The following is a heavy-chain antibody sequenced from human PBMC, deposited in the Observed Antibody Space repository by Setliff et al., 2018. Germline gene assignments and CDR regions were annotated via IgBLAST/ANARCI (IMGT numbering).Heavy chain of an antibody. Sequence: SVKVSCKASGGTFSSYAIDWVRQAPGQGLEWLGGTIPNFGTTNYAQEFQGRVTITADESTSTAYMELSSPKSEDTAVYYCANEHGTTVTVENYHYYMDVWGKGTTVTVSS. CDR3: ANEHGTTVTVENYHYYMDV. J-gene: IGHJ6*03. CDR1: GGTFSSYA. CDR2: TIPNFGTT. D-gene: IGHD4-4*01. V-gene: IGHV1-69*13.